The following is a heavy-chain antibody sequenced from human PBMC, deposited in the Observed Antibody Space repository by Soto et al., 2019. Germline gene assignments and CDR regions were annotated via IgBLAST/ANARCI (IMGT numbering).Heavy chain of an antibody. V-gene: IGHV1-3*01. CDR3: ARDSSSWRNRFNP. Sequence: GXSVKVSCKASGSTYTSYAMHWVRQAPRQKLEWMGRTHXGNGNXKYSKTFQGRXXVTRDKSXXKAYMELSSLRSEETSVYYCARDSSSWRNRFNPWGQETLVTASS. J-gene: IGHJ5*02. CDR2: THXGNGNX. D-gene: IGHD6-13*01. CDR1: GSTYTSYA.